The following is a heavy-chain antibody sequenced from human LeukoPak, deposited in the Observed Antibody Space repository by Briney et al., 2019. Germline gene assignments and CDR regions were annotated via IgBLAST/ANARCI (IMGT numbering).Heavy chain of an antibody. CDR2: IKQDGSEK. V-gene: IGHV3-7*01. Sequence: GGSLRLSCAASGFTFSSYWMSWVRQAPGKGLEWVANIKQDGSEKYYVDSVKGRFTISRDNAKNSLYLQMNSLRAEDTAVYYCARDPLYDYYDSSGFKDDYWDQGTLVTVSS. CDR3: ARDPLYDYYDSSGFKDDY. CDR1: GFTFSSYW. J-gene: IGHJ4*02. D-gene: IGHD3-22*01.